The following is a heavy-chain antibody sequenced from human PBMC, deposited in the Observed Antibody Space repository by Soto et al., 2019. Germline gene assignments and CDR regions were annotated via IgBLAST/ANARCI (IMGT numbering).Heavy chain of an antibody. V-gene: IGHV3-23*01. CDR2: ISGSGGST. D-gene: IGHD3-9*01. J-gene: IGHJ4*02. CDR3: AKEVYYDILTGYSYFDY. CDR1: GFTFSSYA. Sequence: PWGSMSLSCAASGFTFSSYAMSWVRKAPGKGLEWVSAISGSGGSTYYADSVKGRFTISRDNSKNTLYLQMDSLRAEDTAVYYCAKEVYYDILTGYSYFDYWGQGTLVTVSS.